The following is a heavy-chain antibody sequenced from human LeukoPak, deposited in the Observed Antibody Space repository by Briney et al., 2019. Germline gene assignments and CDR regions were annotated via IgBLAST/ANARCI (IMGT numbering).Heavy chain of an antibody. Sequence: SETLSLTCTVSGYSISTSYYWSWIRQPPGEGLEWIGEINHSGSTNYNPSLKSRVTISVDTSKNQFSLKPSSVTAADTAVYYCARTTYYYDSSGYPYYYYYYMDVWGKGTTVTISS. V-gene: IGHV4-34*01. J-gene: IGHJ6*03. CDR2: INHSGST. CDR3: ARTTYYYDSSGYPYYYYYYMDV. D-gene: IGHD3-22*01. CDR1: GYSISTSYY.